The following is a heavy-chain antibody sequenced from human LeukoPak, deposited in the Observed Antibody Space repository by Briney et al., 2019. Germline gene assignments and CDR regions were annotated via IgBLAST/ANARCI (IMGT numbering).Heavy chain of an antibody. J-gene: IGHJ4*01. CDR2: ISGSGGST. Sequence: PGGSLSLSCAASGFTFSSYAMSWVRQAPGKGLEWVSAISGSGGSTNYAHSSKGRFTISRDNSKNTLYLQMNSLRAEDPAVYYCAKAVGCCRGDCLPWGHGTLVTVSS. CDR1: GFTFSSYA. V-gene: IGHV3-23*01. CDR3: AKAVGCCRGDCLP. D-gene: IGHD2-21*02.